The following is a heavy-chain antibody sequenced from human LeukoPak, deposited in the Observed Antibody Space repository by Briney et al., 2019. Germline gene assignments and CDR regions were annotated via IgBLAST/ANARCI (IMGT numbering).Heavy chain of an antibody. CDR2: IIPIFGTA. CDR1: GGTFSSYA. D-gene: IGHD5-24*01. J-gene: IGHJ4*02. CDR3: ASSVEMATINFDY. Sequence: SVKVSCKASGGTFSSYAISWVRQAPGQGLEWMGRIIPIFGTANYAQKFQGRVTITTDESTSTAYMELSSLRSEDTPVYYCASSVEMATINFDYWGQGTLVTVSS. V-gene: IGHV1-69*05.